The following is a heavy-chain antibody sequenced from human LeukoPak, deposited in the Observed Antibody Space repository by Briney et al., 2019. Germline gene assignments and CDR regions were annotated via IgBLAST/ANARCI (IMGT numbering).Heavy chain of an antibody. CDR2: ISVSRGST. V-gene: IGHV3-23*01. J-gene: IGHJ4*02. Sequence: LDWVSSISVSRGSTYYADSGKGRFTISRDNSKNTLYLQMNSLRAEDTAVYYCAKSATGFDYWGQGTLVTVSS. CDR3: AKSATGFDY. D-gene: IGHD1-1*01.